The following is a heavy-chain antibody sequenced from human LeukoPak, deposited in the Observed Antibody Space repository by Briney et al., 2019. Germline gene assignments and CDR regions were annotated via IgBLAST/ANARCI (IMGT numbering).Heavy chain of an antibody. CDR2: INAGNGNT. CDR3: ARDPSGSYEVNWFDP. D-gene: IGHD3-10*01. V-gene: IGHV1-3*01. Sequence: GASVKVSCKASGYTFTSYAMHWVRQAPGQRLEWMGWINAGNGNTKYSQKFQGRVTITADESTSTAYMELSSLRSEDTAVYYCARDPSGSYEVNWFDPWGQGTLVTVSS. J-gene: IGHJ5*02. CDR1: GYTFTSYA.